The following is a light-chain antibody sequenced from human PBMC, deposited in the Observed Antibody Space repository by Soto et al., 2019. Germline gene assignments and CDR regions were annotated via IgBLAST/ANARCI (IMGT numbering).Light chain of an antibody. J-gene: IGKJ4*01. CDR2: AAS. CDR1: QGISSY. CDR3: QQYYSYPLT. V-gene: IGKV1-8*01. Sequence: ATRMTQSPSSVSASTGDRVTITCRASQGISSYLAWYQQKPGKAPKLLIYAASTLQSGVPSRFSGSGSGTDFTLIISCLQSEDFATYYCQQYYSYPLTFGGGTKVDIK.